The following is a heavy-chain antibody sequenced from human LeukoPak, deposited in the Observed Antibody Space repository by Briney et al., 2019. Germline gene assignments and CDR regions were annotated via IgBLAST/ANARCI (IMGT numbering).Heavy chain of an antibody. CDR2: IKQDGSEK. Sequence: GGSLRLSCGASGFTLSSSWMSWVRQAPGEGLEWVANIKQDGSEKYYVDSVKGRFTISRDNAKNSLYSQMNSLRAEDTAIYYCAKVHKESSAWSHWGQGTLVTVSS. CDR1: GFTLSSSW. D-gene: IGHD6-13*01. J-gene: IGHJ4*02. CDR3: AKVHKESSAWSH. V-gene: IGHV3-7*01.